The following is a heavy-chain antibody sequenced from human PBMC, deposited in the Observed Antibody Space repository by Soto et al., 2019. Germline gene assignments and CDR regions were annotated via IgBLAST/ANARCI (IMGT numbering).Heavy chain of an antibody. CDR3: ARSSSDYGDDGFSLGY. CDR2: ISAYNGNT. V-gene: IGHV1-18*01. CDR1: GYAFSGYG. Sequence: QVQLVQSGAEVKKPGASVKVSCKASGYAFSGYGINWVRQAPGQGLEWMGWISAYNGNTKYAQKFQGRVTMTTDTSTSTAHMELRSLRSDDTAVYFCARSSSDYGDDGFSLGYWGQGTLVTVSS. J-gene: IGHJ4*02. D-gene: IGHD4-17*01.